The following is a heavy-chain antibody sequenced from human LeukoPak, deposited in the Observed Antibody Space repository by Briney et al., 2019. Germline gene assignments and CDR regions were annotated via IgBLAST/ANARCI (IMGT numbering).Heavy chain of an antibody. Sequence: ASVKVSCKASGGTFSSYAISWVRQAPGQGLEWMGRIIPIFGIANYAQKFQGRATITADKSTSTAYMELSSLRSEDTAVYYCARDPRLDYYDSSGYYRDKASDYYYYGMDVWGQGTTVTASS. CDR1: GGTFSSYA. CDR3: ARDPRLDYYDSSGYYRDKASDYYYYGMDV. CDR2: IIPIFGIA. V-gene: IGHV1-69*04. J-gene: IGHJ6*02. D-gene: IGHD3-22*01.